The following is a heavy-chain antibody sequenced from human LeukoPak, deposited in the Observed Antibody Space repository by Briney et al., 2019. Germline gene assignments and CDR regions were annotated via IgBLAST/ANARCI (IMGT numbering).Heavy chain of an antibody. D-gene: IGHD1-26*01. J-gene: IGHJ4*02. CDR3: AKDVGKWESLHFFDY. Sequence: SETLSLTCAVYGGSFSGYYWSWIRQPPGKGLEWIGEINHSGSTNYNPSLKSRVTISVDTSKNQFSLKLSSVTAADTAVYYCAKDVGKWESLHFFDYWGQGTLVTASS. CDR1: GGSFSGYY. CDR2: INHSGST. V-gene: IGHV4-34*01.